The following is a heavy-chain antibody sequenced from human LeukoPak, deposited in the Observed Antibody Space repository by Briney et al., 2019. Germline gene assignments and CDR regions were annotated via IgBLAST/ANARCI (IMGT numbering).Heavy chain of an antibody. J-gene: IGHJ4*02. CDR3: ARHVRWFGED. D-gene: IGHD3-10*01. V-gene: IGHV4-34*01. Sequence: KPSETLSLTCAVYGGSFSGYYWSWIRQPPGKGREWIGEINHSGSTNYNPSLKSRVTISVETSKNQFSLKLSSVTAADTAVYYCARHVRWFGEDWGQGTLVTVSS. CDR2: INHSGST. CDR1: GGSFSGYY.